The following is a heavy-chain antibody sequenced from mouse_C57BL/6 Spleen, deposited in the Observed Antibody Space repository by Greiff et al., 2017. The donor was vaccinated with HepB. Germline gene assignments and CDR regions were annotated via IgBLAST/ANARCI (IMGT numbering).Heavy chain of an antibody. J-gene: IGHJ4*01. D-gene: IGHD1-1*01. V-gene: IGHV3-6*01. Sequence: EVQLQQSGPGLVKPSQSLSLTCSVTGYSITSGYYWNWIRQFPGNKLEWMGYISYDGSNNYNPSLKNRISITRDTSKNQFFLKLNSVTTEDTATYYCARGDYYGSSYGEDAMDYWGQGTSVTASS. CDR2: ISYDGSN. CDR3: ARGDYYGSSYGEDAMDY. CDR1: GYSITSGYY.